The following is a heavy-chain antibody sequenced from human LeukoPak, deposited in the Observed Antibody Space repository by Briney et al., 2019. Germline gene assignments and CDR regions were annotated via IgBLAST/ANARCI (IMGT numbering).Heavy chain of an antibody. V-gene: IGHV3-7*01. CDR3: ARESSGGGYSLGHDY. J-gene: IGHJ4*02. Sequence: TGGSLRLSCVASGFTFSSYWMTWVRQAPGKGLEWVANIKQDGGEKHYADSVKGRFTISRDNAKNTLYLQMNRLRAEDTAVYYCARESSGGGYSLGHDYWGQGTLVIVSS. D-gene: IGHD5-18*01. CDR2: IKQDGGEK. CDR1: GFTFSSYW.